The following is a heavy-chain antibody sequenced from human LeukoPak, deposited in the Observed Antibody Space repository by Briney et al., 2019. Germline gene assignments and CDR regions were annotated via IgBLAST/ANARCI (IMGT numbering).Heavy chain of an antibody. CDR3: ACLTTADAFDI. J-gene: IGHJ3*02. D-gene: IGHD3-22*01. Sequence: SETLSLTCTVSGGSISSYYWSWLRQPPGKGLEWIGYIYDSGSTNYNPSLKSRVTVSVDTSKNQFPLKLSSVTAADTAVYYCACLTTADAFDIWGQGTMVTVSS. CDR1: GGSISSYY. CDR2: IYDSGST. V-gene: IGHV4-59*01.